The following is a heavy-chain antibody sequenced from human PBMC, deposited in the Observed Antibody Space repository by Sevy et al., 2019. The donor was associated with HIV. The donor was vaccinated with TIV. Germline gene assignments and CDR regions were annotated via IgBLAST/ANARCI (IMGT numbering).Heavy chain of an antibody. Sequence: RGSLRLSCAASGFTFSNAWMSWVRQAPGKGLEWVGRIKSKTDGGTTDYAAPVKGRFTISRDDSKNTLYLQMNSLKTEDTAVYYCTSPRLGELWPFDPWGQGTLVTVSS. CDR3: TSPRLGELWPFDP. D-gene: IGHD3-16*01. V-gene: IGHV3-15*01. CDR2: IKSKTDGGTT. J-gene: IGHJ5*02. CDR1: GFTFSNAW.